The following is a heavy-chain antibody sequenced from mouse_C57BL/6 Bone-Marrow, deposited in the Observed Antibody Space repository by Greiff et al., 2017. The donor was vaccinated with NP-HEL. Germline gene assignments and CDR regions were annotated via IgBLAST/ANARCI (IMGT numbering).Heavy chain of an antibody. J-gene: IGHJ4*01. CDR2: ILPGSGST. CDR3: ARKSHYGSPRFYAMDC. D-gene: IGHD1-1*01. CDR1: GYTFTGYW. V-gene: IGHV1-9*01. Sequence: QVQLQQSGAELMKPGASVKLSCKATGYTFTGYWIEWVKQRPGHGLEWIGEILPGSGSTNYNEKFKGKATFTADTSSNTAYMQLSSLTTEDSAIYYWARKSHYGSPRFYAMDCWGQGTSVTVSS.